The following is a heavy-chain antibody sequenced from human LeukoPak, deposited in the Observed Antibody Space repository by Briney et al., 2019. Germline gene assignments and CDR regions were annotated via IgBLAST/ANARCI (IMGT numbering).Heavy chain of an antibody. D-gene: IGHD3-22*01. Sequence: SETLSLTCSVSGGSFSSDYWSWIRQPAGKGLEWIGRIYTSGSTNYNPSLKSRVTMSVDTSKNQFSLKLSSVTAADTAVYYCARSYYYDSSGYWGYYYMDVWGKGTTVTISS. CDR2: IYTSGST. J-gene: IGHJ6*03. CDR1: GGSFSSDY. V-gene: IGHV4-4*07. CDR3: ARSYYYDSSGYWGYYYMDV.